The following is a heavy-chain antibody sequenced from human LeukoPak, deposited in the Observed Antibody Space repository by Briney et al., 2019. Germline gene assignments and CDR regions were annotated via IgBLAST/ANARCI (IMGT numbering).Heavy chain of an antibody. Sequence: GGSLRLSCAASGFIVSNNYMSWIRQAPGKGLEWVSIIYSGGSTFYADSAKGRFTISRDNSKNTLYLQLNSLRAEDTALYYCARRGPWIQLWTGAFDIWGQGTMVTVSS. V-gene: IGHV3-53*01. J-gene: IGHJ3*02. CDR3: ARRGPWIQLWTGAFDI. CDR1: GFIVSNNY. CDR2: IYSGGST. D-gene: IGHD5-18*01.